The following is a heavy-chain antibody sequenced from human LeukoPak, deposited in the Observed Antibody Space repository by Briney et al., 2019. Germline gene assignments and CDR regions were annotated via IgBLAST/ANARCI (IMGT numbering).Heavy chain of an antibody. Sequence: SQTLSLTCTFSRGSISSGDYYGRWTRHPPGEGLECGGYIYYSGSTYYNPPLKSRFTIPVGTSKTQFALNLSSVTAADTAVYYCARDRAHYDTLAGYFHYYYGMDVWGKGTTVTVSS. CDR2: IYYSGST. CDR3: ARDRAHYDTLAGYFHYYYGMDV. J-gene: IGHJ6*04. V-gene: IGHV4-30-4*01. CDR1: RGSISSGDYY. D-gene: IGHD3-9*01.